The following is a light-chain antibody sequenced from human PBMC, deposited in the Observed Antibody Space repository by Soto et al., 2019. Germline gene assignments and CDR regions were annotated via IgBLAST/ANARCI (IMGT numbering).Light chain of an antibody. Sequence: EIVMTQSPATLSVSPGEGATFSCRASQSINTKIAWYQLKPGQAPSLLIYDASIRATGIPARFSGSGSGTEFSLTINSLQSEDFGVYFCQQYDQWWTFGQGTKVDIK. CDR1: QSINTK. CDR3: QQYDQWWT. V-gene: IGKV3-15*01. J-gene: IGKJ1*01. CDR2: DAS.